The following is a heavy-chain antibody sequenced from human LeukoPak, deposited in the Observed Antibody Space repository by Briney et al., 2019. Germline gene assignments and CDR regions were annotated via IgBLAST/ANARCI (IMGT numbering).Heavy chain of an antibody. D-gene: IGHD5-24*01. CDR3: ASLYNDYGDN. CDR1: GFTFRNHG. V-gene: IGHV3-23*01. CDR2: IIGTGDST. J-gene: IGHJ4*02. Sequence: QPGGSLRLSCAASGFTFRNHGMSWVRQAPGKGLEWVSGIIGTGDSTFYADPVKGRFTISRDNSRNTLYLHMNSLRVDDTAVYYCASLYNDYGDNWGQGALVTVSS.